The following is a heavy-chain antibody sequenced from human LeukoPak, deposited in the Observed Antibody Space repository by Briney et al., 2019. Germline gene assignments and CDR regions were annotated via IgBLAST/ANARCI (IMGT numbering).Heavy chain of an antibody. J-gene: IGHJ4*02. Sequence: PSETLSLTCTVSGGSLSSGGYYWSWIRQHPGKGVEWIGCIYYSGSTYYNPSLTSRVTISVDTSKNQFSLKLSSVTAADTAVYYCARSHEPYGDYYSYYFDSWGQGTPVTVSS. CDR3: ARSHEPYGDYYSYYFDS. CDR2: IYYSGST. CDR1: GGSLSSGGYY. V-gene: IGHV4-31*03. D-gene: IGHD4-17*01.